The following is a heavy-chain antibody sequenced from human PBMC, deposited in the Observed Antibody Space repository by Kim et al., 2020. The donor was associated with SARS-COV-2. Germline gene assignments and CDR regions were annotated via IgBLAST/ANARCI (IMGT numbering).Heavy chain of an antibody. V-gene: IGHV5-51*07. J-gene: IGHJ4*02. CDR2: IYIGDSDT. CDR3: ARHPDIAAEPIDY. Sequence: GESLKISCKGSGYIFSSYWIAWVHQMPGKGLEWMGIIYIGDSDTRYSPSFQGQVTFSADKSISTAYLQWNSLKASDTAMYYCARHPDIAAEPIDYWGQGTLVTVSS. D-gene: IGHD6-13*01. CDR1: GYIFSSYW.